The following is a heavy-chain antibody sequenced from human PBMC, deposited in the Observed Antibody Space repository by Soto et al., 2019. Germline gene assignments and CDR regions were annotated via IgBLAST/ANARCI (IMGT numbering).Heavy chain of an antibody. J-gene: IGHJ4*01. V-gene: IGHV2-5*02. CDR1: GFSLSTGGVG. CDR3: AHRLPGSSTGWDTGSFDY. Sequence: SGPTLVNPTQTLTLTCTFSGFSLSTGGVGVGWVRQPPGKALEWLAFIYWDDDKRYNPSLKTRLTITKDTSKNLVVLIMTDTDPVDTATYFCAHRLPGSSTGWDTGSFDYWGQGPLVTFST. CDR2: IYWDDDK. D-gene: IGHD3-10*01.